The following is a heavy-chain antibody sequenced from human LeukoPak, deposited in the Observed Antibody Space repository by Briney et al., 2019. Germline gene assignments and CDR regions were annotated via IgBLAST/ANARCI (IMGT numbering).Heavy chain of an antibody. CDR2: ISYSGST. Sequence: SETLSLTCTVSGGSISSYYWSWIRQPPGKGLEWIGDISYSGSTKYDPSPKSRVTTSVDTSKNQFSLMLSSVTAADTAVYYCARKRGVRGYRYCDLGGGGPLVTVPS. V-gene: IGHV4-59*01. CDR1: GGSISSYY. D-gene: IGHD3-10*02. CDR3: ARKRGVRGYRYCDL. J-gene: IGHJ2*01.